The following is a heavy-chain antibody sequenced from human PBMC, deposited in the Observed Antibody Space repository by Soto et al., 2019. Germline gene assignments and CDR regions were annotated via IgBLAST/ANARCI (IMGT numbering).Heavy chain of an antibody. CDR1: GFTLNTYS. J-gene: IGHJ4*02. Sequence: SLRLSCEASGFTLNTYSMHWVRQPPGKGLEWLAAIWYDGTQKYYADSVKGRFIISRDNSKKTLYLEMNSLRAEDTAVYYCARAGGTTVTGLWHFDSWGQGTLVTVSS. CDR3: ARAGGTTVTGLWHFDS. CDR2: IWYDGTQK. D-gene: IGHD4-17*01. V-gene: IGHV3-33*01.